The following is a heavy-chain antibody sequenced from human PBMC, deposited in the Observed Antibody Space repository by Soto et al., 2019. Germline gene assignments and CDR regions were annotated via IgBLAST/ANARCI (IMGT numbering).Heavy chain of an antibody. CDR3: ARGNPPDIVLMVYAMDY. CDR2: INPSGGST. D-gene: IGHD2-8*01. V-gene: IGHV1-46*01. CDR1: GYTFTSYY. Sequence: GASVKVSCKASGYTFTSYYKHWVRQAPGQGLEWMGIINPSGGSTSYAQKFQGRVTMTRDTSTSTVYMELSSLRSEDTAVYYCARGNPPDIVLMVYAMDYWGQGTLVTVSS. J-gene: IGHJ4*02.